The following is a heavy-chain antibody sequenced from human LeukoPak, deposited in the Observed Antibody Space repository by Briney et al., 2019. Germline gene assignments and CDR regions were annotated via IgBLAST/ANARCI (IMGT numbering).Heavy chain of an antibody. D-gene: IGHD2-21*02. Sequence: ASVKVSCKASGYIFNSYHIHWVRQAPGQGLEWMGTVNPSDGNINYAQKFQGRVTMPRDMSSGTVYMELSSLRSEDTAVYYCASNYGGDTGFDCWGLGTLVTVSS. CDR3: ASNYGGDTGFDC. CDR1: GYIFNSYH. CDR2: VNPSDGNI. V-gene: IGHV1-46*02. J-gene: IGHJ5*01.